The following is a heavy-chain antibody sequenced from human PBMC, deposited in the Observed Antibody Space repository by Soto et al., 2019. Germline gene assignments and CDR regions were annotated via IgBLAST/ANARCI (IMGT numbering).Heavy chain of an antibody. D-gene: IGHD3-22*01. CDR3: VRDRALDSSGHWFDT. CDR1: GRPVSSGGYY. CDR2: IYHIGSP. V-gene: IGHV4-31*03. J-gene: IGHJ5*02. Sequence: LSLTCTVSGRPVSSGGYYWTWIRQHPGRGLEWIGYIYHIGSPYYNPSLENRVTISLDTSKNQFSLNLTSVTAADTAIYYCVRDRALDSSGHWFDTRGQGTLVTVSS.